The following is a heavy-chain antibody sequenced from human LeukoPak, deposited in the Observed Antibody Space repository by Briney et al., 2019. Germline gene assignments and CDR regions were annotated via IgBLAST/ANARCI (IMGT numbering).Heavy chain of an antibody. CDR3: ARVAYYASGPFSYFDY. J-gene: IGHJ4*02. CDR2: ISYDGSNE. CDR1: GFSFSGYA. V-gene: IGHV3-30-3*01. D-gene: IGHD3-10*01. Sequence: PGRSLRLSCAASGFSFSGYAMHWVRQAPGKGLEWVAVISYDGSNEYYADSVKGRFTISRDNSKNTLYLQMNSLSVEDTAVYYCARVAYYASGPFSYFDYWGQGTLVTVSS.